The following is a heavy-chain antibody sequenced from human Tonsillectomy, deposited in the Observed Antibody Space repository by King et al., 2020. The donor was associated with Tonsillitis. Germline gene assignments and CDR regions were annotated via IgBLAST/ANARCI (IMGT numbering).Heavy chain of an antibody. D-gene: IGHD2-15*01. CDR2: SSSSSSTI. CDR1: GFTFSSYR. J-gene: IGHJ4*02. V-gene: IGHV3-48*04. Sequence: QLVQSGGGLVQPGGSLRLSCAASGFTFSSYRMNWVRQAPGKGLEWISYSSSSSSTIYYADSVKGRFTISRDNAKNSLYLQMNSLRAEDTAVYYCASEVFTVAFDYWGQGTLVTVSS. CDR3: ASEVFTVAFDY.